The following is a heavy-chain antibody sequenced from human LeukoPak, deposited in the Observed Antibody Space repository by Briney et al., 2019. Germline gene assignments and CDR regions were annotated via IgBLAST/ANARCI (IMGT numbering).Heavy chain of an antibody. J-gene: IGHJ6*03. CDR2: IKQDGSEK. CDR1: GFSFSGYW. D-gene: IGHD3-22*01. CDR3: ARERVVVTTYYYYYMDV. Sequence: GGSLRLSCAASGFSFSGYWMTWVRQAPGKGLEWVANIKQDGSEKYYVDSVKGRFTISRDNAKNSLYLQMNSLRAEDTAVFYCARERVVVTTYYYYYMDVWGKGTTVTVSS. V-gene: IGHV3-7*01.